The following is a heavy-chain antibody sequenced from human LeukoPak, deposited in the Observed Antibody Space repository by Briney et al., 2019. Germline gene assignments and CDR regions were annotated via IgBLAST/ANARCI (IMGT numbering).Heavy chain of an antibody. CDR2: IKEDGSKK. Sequence: PGGSLRLSCAASGFTFSSYGLSWVRQAPGKGLEWVANIKEDGSKKYYVDSVKGRFIISRDNAKNTLYLQMNSLRAEDTAVYCCTRHGNDRAIDYWGQGSLVTVSS. CDR3: TRHGNDRAIDY. J-gene: IGHJ4*02. CDR1: GFTFSSYG. D-gene: IGHD4-23*01. V-gene: IGHV3-7*01.